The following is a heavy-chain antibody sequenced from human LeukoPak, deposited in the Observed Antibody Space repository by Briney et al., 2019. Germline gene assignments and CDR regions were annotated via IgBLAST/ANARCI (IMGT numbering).Heavy chain of an antibody. CDR3: AREILTSGGAVAGTDY. D-gene: IGHD6-19*01. J-gene: IGHJ4*02. V-gene: IGHV1-2*02. CDR2: INPNSGGT. CDR1: GYAFTGYY. Sequence: VASVKVSCKASGYAFTGYYMHWVRQAPGQGLEWMGWINPNSGGTNYTQKFQGRVTMTRDTSISTAYMELSRLRSDDTAVYYCAREILTSGGAVAGTDYWGQGTLVTVSS.